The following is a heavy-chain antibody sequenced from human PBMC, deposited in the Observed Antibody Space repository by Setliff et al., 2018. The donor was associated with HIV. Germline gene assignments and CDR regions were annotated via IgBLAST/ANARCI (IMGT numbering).Heavy chain of an antibody. CDR1: CGPLSGHY. D-gene: IGHD3-10*01. J-gene: IGHJ6*02. CDR2: TSHSGKT. V-gene: IGHV4-34*01. Sequence: SETLSLTCAVYCGPLSGHYWSWIRQPPGQGLEWIGETSHSGKTNYNPSLKSRVTISVDTSKNQFSLKLSSVTAADTAVYYCARDRLWFGEDYYYYGMDVWGQGTTVTVSS. CDR3: ARDRLWFGEDYYYYGMDV.